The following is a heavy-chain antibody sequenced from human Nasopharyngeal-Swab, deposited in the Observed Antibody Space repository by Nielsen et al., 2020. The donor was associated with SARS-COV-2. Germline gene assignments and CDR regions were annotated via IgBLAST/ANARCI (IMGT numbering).Heavy chain of an antibody. CDR1: GFTFDDYT. CDR3: AKQGRRIYDILTGYPLGYYYYMDV. J-gene: IGHJ6*03. Sequence: GESLKISCAASGFTFDDYTMHWVRQAPGKGLEWVSLISWDGGSTYYADSVKGRFTISRDNAKNSLYLQMNSLRAEDTALYYCAKQGRRIYDILTGYPLGYYYYMDVWGKGTTVTVSS. CDR2: ISWDGGST. V-gene: IGHV3-43*01. D-gene: IGHD3-9*01.